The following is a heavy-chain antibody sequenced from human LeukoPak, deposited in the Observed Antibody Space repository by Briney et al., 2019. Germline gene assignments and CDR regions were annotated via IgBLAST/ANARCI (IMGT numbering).Heavy chain of an antibody. CDR3: ARGGNYDDAFDV. CDR1: GGSISSGGYY. J-gene: IGHJ3*01. CDR2: IYYSGST. Sequence: SQTLSLTCTVSGGSISSGGYYWSWIRQHPGKGLEWIGYIYYSGSTYYNPSLKSRVTISVDTSKNQFSLKLSSVTAADTAVYYCARGGNYDDAFDVRGQGTMVTVSS. V-gene: IGHV4-31*03. D-gene: IGHD4-11*01.